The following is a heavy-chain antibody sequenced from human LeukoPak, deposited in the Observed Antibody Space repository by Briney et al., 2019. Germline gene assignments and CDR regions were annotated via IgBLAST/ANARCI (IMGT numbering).Heavy chain of an antibody. V-gene: IGHV3-30*04. CDR1: GFTFSSYA. J-gene: IGHJ4*02. D-gene: IGHD3-9*01. Sequence: GGSLRLSCAAAGFTFSSYAMHWVRQAPGKGLEWVAVISYDGSNKYYADSVKGRFTISRDNSKNTLYLQMNNPRVKDTAIYYCARVHDTTGYYHYFDSWGQGTLVTVSS. CDR3: ARVHDTTGYYHYFDS. CDR2: ISYDGSNK.